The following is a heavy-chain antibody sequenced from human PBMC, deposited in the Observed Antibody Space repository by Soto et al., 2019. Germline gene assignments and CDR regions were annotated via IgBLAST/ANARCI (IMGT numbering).Heavy chain of an antibody. Sequence: GESLKISCKDSRHSFRSSWIGWVRQMPGKGLEWMGIIYPDDSDTRYSPSFQGQVTISADRSINTAYLQWRSPKASDTAMYYCASSLCSGGSCYSLLHTFDYWGQETMFTVSS. CDR2: IYPDDSDT. J-gene: IGHJ4*02. CDR3: ASSLCSGGSCYSLLHTFDY. V-gene: IGHV5-51*01. D-gene: IGHD2-15*01. CDR1: RHSFRSSW.